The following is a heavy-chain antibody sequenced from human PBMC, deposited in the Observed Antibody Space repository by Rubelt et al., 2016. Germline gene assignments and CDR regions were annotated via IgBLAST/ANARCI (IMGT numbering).Heavy chain of an antibody. CDR1: GFTFSSYW. J-gene: IGHJ4*01. V-gene: IGHV3-74*01. CDR3: AGGQQPRE. CDR2: INSDGSST. Sequence: EVQLVESGGGLVQPGGSLRLSCAASGFTFSSYWMHWVRQAPGKGLVWVSRINSDGSSTSYADSVKGRFTISRDNAKNTRYMQRNSLSADDRVGDYCAGGQQPREWGHGTLVTVAA. D-gene: IGHD6-13*01.